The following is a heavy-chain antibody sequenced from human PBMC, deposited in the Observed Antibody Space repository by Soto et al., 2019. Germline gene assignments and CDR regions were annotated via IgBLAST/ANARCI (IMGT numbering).Heavy chain of an antibody. CDR2: MSYSGST. D-gene: IGHD5-12*01. Sequence: SETLSFTCTVSGGSISSSSSYWGWIRQPPGKGLEWIGSMSYSGSTYNNPSLKSRVTLSVDTSQSRISLKLTSVTAADTAVYYCARHRVPSVYDPIPGCFDSWGQGILVTVSS. CDR3: ARHRVPSVYDPIPGCFDS. J-gene: IGHJ4*02. V-gene: IGHV4-39*01. CDR1: GGSISSSSSY.